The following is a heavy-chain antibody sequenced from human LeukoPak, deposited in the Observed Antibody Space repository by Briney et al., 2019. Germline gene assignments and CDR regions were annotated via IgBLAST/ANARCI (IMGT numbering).Heavy chain of an antibody. J-gene: IGHJ3*02. CDR2: MNPNSGNT. D-gene: IGHD3-22*01. Sequence: ASVKVSCKASGYTFTSYDINWVRQATGQGLEWTGWMNPNSGNTGYAQKFQGRVTITRNTSISTAYMELSSLRSEDTAVYYCARGTDRVAFDIWGQGTMVTVSS. CDR3: ARGTDRVAFDI. CDR1: GYTFTSYD. V-gene: IGHV1-8*03.